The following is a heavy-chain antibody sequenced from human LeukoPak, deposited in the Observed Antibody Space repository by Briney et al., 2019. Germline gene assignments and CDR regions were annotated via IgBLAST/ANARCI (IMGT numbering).Heavy chain of an antibody. CDR2: INWNGGST. J-gene: IGHJ4*02. D-gene: IGHD3-3*01. CDR1: GFTFDDCG. Sequence: GSLRLSCAASGFTFDDCGMSWVRQAPGKGLEWVSGINWNGGSTGYADSVKGRFTISRDNAKNSLYLQMNSLRAEDTALYYCARVDDISIFGVVIGWGQGALVTVSS. CDR3: ARVDDISIFGVVIG. V-gene: IGHV3-20*04.